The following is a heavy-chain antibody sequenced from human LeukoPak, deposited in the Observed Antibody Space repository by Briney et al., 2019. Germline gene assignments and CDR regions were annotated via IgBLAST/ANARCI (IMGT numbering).Heavy chain of an antibody. D-gene: IGHD5-18*01. CDR3: ARTRGYSYARSYYYYYMDV. Sequence: SETLSLTCTVSGGSISSYYWSWIRQPPGKGLEWIGYIYYSGSTNYNPSLKSRVTISVDTSKNQFSLKLSSVTAADTAVYYCARTRGYSYARSYYYYYMDVWGKGTTVTVSS. J-gene: IGHJ6*03. CDR2: IYYSGST. CDR1: GGSISSYY. V-gene: IGHV4-59*01.